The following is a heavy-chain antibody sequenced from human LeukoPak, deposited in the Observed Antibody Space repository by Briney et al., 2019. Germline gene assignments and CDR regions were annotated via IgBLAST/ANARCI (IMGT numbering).Heavy chain of an antibody. CDR2: IYTSGST. V-gene: IGHV4-4*07. Sequence: PSETLSLTCTVSGGSISSYYWSWIRQPAGKGLEWIGRIYTSGSTNYNPSLKSRVTMSVDTSKNQFSLKLSSVTAADTAVYYCASSVVVPALSNWFDPWGQGTLVTVSS. J-gene: IGHJ5*02. CDR1: GGSISSYY. CDR3: ASSVVVPALSNWFDP. D-gene: IGHD2-2*01.